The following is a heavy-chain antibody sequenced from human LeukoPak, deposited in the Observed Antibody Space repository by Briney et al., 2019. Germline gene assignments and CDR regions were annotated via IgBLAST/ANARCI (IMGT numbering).Heavy chain of an antibody. J-gene: IGHJ2*01. CDR2: INHSGST. CDR1: GGSFSDYY. Sequence: SETLSLTCAVYGGSFSDYYWSWIRQPPGKGLEWIGEINHSGSTNYNPSLKSRVTISVDTSKNQFSLKLSSVTAADTAVHYCARQSRVQLWTSYWYFDLWGRGTLVTVSS. V-gene: IGHV4-34*01. CDR3: ARQSRVQLWTSYWYFDL. D-gene: IGHD5-18*01.